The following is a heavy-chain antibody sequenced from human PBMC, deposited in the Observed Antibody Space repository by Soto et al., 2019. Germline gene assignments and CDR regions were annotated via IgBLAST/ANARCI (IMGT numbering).Heavy chain of an antibody. CDR1: GFTFGSYG. D-gene: IGHD4-17*01. CDR3: AKRHDYGDINDY. CDR2: IRGSGDST. V-gene: IGHV3-23*01. Sequence: EVHLLESGGGLVQPGESLRLSFAASGFTFGSYGMSWVRQAPGKGLEWVSGIRGSGDSTYYADSVRGRFTISRDNSKNTVDLQMNSLRAEDTAVYYCAKRHDYGDINDYWGQGTLVTVSS. J-gene: IGHJ4*02.